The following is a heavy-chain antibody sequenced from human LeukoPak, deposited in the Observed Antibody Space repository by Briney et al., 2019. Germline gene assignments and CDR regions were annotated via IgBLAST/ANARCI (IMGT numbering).Heavy chain of an antibody. J-gene: IGHJ5*02. CDR3: AREYPSGRRRELKNWLAP. CDR2: IYYSGTT. CDR1: GGSISSSSYY. V-gene: IGHV4-39*07. Sequence: SETLSLTCTVSGGSISSSSYYWGWIRQPPGKGLEWIGSIYYSGTTYYNPSLKSRVTISVDTSKNQFSLKLSSVTAAETAGYYCAREYPSGRRRELKNWLAPWGQGILVTVSS. D-gene: IGHD3-10*01.